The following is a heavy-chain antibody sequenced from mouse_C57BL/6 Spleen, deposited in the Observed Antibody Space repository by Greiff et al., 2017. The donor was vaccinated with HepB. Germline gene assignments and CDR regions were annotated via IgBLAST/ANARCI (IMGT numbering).Heavy chain of an antibody. D-gene: IGHD1-1*01. Sequence: SGAELARPGASVKLSCKASGYTFTSYGISWVKQRTGQGLEWIGEIYPRSGNTYYNEKFKGKATLTADKSSSTAYMELRSLTSEDSAVYFCARAGGSSYAMDYWGQGTSVTVSS. J-gene: IGHJ4*01. CDR2: IYPRSGNT. CDR3: ARAGGSSYAMDY. V-gene: IGHV1-81*01. CDR1: GYTFTSYG.